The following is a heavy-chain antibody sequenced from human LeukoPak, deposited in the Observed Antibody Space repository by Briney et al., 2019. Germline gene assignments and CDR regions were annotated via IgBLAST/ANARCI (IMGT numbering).Heavy chain of an antibody. J-gene: IGHJ4*02. CDR2: LSWNSGSI. Sequence: GGSLRLSCAASGFTFSSNWMHWVRQAPGKGLVWVSGLSWNSGSIGYADSVKGRFTISRDNAKNSLYLQMNSLRAEDTALYYCAKDVTAFSSPGFDYWGQGTLVTVSS. D-gene: IGHD2-21*02. V-gene: IGHV3-9*01. CDR3: AKDVTAFSSPGFDY. CDR1: GFTFSSNW.